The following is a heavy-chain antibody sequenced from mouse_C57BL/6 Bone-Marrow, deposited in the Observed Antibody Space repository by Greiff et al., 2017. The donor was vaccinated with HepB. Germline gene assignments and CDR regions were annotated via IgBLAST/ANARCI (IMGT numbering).Heavy chain of an antibody. Sequence: LQESGAELARPGASVKLSCKASCYTFTSYCISWVKQRTGQGLEWVGESYPRSGNTYYNEKFKGKATLTADKASSTAYMELRSLTSEDSAVYFCARPDFITTVEGDYWGQGTTLTVSS. CDR3: ARPDFITTVEGDY. J-gene: IGHJ2*01. D-gene: IGHD1-1*01. CDR2: SYPRSGNT. V-gene: IGHV1-81*01. CDR1: CYTFTSYC.